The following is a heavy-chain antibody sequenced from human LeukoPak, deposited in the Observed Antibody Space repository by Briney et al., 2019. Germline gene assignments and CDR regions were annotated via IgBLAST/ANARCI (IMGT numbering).Heavy chain of an antibody. D-gene: IGHD1-7*01. Sequence: GSLRLSCAASGFSFSDYYMSWIRQAPGKGLEWIGEINQSGSTNYNPSLKSRVTISVDTSKNQFSLKLSSVTAADTAVYYCARARYNWNYPSAYYMDVWGKGTTVTVSS. CDR1: GFSFSDYY. CDR3: ARARYNWNYPSAYYMDV. CDR2: INQSGST. V-gene: IGHV4-34*01. J-gene: IGHJ6*03.